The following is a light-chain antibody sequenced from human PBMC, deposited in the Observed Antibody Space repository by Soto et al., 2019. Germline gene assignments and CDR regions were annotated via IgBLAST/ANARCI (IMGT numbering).Light chain of an antibody. Sequence: QSALTQPPSASGSPGQSVTISCTGTSSDVGGYNYVSWYQQHPGKAPKLMIYEVNKRPSGVPDRFSGSKSGNTASLTVSGLQADDEADYYCISYAGSTNYVFGTGTKVTVL. CDR2: EVN. CDR1: SSDVGGYNY. V-gene: IGLV2-8*01. J-gene: IGLJ1*01. CDR3: ISYAGSTNYV.